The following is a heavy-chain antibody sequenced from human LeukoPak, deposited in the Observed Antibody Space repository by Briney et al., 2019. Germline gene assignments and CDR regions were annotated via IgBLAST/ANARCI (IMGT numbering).Heavy chain of an antibody. Sequence: GGSLRLSCAASGFTFSSYWMHWVRQAPGKGLVWVSRIKGDGNTNYADSVKGRFTISRDNAKNTVSLQMNSLRAEDTGVYYCASPAYMVRGVIPTYWGQGTLVTVSS. D-gene: IGHD3-10*01. J-gene: IGHJ4*02. CDR2: IKGDGNT. CDR1: GFTFSSYW. V-gene: IGHV3-74*01. CDR3: ASPAYMVRGVIPTY.